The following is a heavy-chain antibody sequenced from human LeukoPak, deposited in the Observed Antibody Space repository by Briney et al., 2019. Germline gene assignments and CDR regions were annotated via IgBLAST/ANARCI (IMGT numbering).Heavy chain of an antibody. V-gene: IGHV3-30*18. D-gene: IGHD3-10*01. CDR2: ISYDGSNK. CDR3: AKGSRVLLWFGESIFDY. J-gene: IGHJ4*02. CDR1: GFTFSSYG. Sequence: GGSLRLSCAASGFTFSSYGMHWVRKAPGKGLEWVAVISYDGSNKYYADSVKGRFTISRDNSKNTLYLQMNSLRAEDTAVYYCAKGSRVLLWFGESIFDYWGQGTLVTVSS.